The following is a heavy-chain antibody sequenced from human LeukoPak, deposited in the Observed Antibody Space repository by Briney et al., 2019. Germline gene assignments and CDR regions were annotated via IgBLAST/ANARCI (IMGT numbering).Heavy chain of an antibody. J-gene: IGHJ1*01. CDR1: GFDFSDFW. CDR2: ISYDGSNK. D-gene: IGHD4-23*01. CDR3: ARDKAVTTEVTQHFQH. V-gene: IGHV3-30-3*01. Sequence: GGSLRLSCAAAGFDFSDFWMSWVRQVPGKGLEWVAVISYDGSNKYYADSVKGRFTISRDNSKNTLYLQMNSLRAEDTAVYYCARDKAVTTEVTQHFQHWGQGTLVTVSS.